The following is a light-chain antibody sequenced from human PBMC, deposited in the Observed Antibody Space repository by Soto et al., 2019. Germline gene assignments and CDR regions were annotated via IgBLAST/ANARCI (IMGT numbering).Light chain of an antibody. Sequence: QSALTQPASVSGSPGQSITISCTGTSSDVGGYKYVSWYQQHPGKAPKLIIYEVTNRPSGVSNRFSGSKSGNTASLTISGLQAEDEADFYCSSYTTSSTLLFGGGTKVTVL. CDR1: SSDVGGYKY. CDR2: EVT. V-gene: IGLV2-14*01. J-gene: IGLJ2*01. CDR3: SSYTTSSTLL.